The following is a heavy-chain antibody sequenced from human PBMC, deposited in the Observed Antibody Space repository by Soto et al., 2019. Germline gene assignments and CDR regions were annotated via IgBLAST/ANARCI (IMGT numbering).Heavy chain of an antibody. CDR3: ARVIAEVRRPVSGLVFRTLGI. J-gene: IGHJ6*01. D-gene: IGHD3-10*01. CDR2: IYHSGST. CDR1: GSSIRTTRYY. V-gene: IGHV4-31*03. Sequence: SESLSRTGTVSGSSIRTTRYYCSWIRQHPGEGLEWIAYIYHSGSTYYNPSLKSRVAMSVDTSSNQFSLSLSSVTAADTAVYYCARVIAEVRRPVSGLVFRTLGICGQSTTVSLSS.